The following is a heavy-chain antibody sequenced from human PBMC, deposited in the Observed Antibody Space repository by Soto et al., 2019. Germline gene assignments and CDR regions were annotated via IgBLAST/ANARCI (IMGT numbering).Heavy chain of an antibody. Sequence: QVQLVESGGGVVQPGRSLRLSCAASGFTFSSYGMHWVRQAPGKGLEWVAVISYDGCNKYYADSVKGRFTISRDNSKNTLYLQMNSLRAEDTAVYYCAKEYYSYAPPDYWGQGTLVTVSS. CDR2: ISYDGCNK. J-gene: IGHJ4*02. CDR3: AKEYYSYAPPDY. V-gene: IGHV3-30*18. CDR1: GFTFSSYG. D-gene: IGHD5-18*01.